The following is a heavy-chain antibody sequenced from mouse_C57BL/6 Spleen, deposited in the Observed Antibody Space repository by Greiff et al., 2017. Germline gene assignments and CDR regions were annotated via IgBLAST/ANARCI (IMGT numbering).Heavy chain of an antibody. V-gene: IGHV1-53*01. D-gene: IGHD1-1*01. Sequence: QVQLQQPGTELVKPGASVKLSCKASGYTFTSYWMHWVKQRPGQGLEWIGNINPSNGGTNYNEKFKSKATLTVDKSSSTAYMQLSSLTSEDSAVYYCARERYYYGSSPCAMDYWGQGTSVTVSS. CDR3: ARERYYYGSSPCAMDY. CDR2: INPSNGGT. CDR1: GYTFTSYW. J-gene: IGHJ4*01.